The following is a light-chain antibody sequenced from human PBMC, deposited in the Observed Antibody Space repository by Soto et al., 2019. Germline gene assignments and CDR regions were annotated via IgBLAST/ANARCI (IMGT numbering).Light chain of an antibody. CDR2: EVS. CDR3: SSYTSSNTFMI. Sequence: QSALTQPPSASGSPGQSVTISCTGTSSDVGGYNYVSWYQQHPGKAPKLMIYEVSKRPSGVPDRFSGSKSGNTASLTVSGLQAEDEADYYCSSYTSSNTFMIFGGGTKLTVL. J-gene: IGLJ2*01. CDR1: SSDVGGYNY. V-gene: IGLV2-8*01.